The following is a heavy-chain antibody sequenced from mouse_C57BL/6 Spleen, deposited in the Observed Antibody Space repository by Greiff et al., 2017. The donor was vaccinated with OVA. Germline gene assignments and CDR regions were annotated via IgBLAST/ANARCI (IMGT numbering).Heavy chain of an antibody. V-gene: IGHV1-81*01. CDR3: ARSGYYGSKGNAMDY. CDR2: IYPRSGNT. CDR1: GYTFTSYG. Sequence: VQLQQSGAELARPGASVKLSCKASGYTFTSYGISWVKQRTGQGLEWIGEIYPRSGNTYYNEKFKGKATLTADKSSSTAYMELRSLTSEDSAVYFGARSGYYGSKGNAMDYWGQGTSVTVSS. D-gene: IGHD1-1*01. J-gene: IGHJ4*01.